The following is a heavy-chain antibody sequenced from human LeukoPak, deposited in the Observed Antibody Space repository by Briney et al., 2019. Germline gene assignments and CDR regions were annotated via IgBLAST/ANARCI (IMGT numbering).Heavy chain of an antibody. D-gene: IGHD3-10*01. V-gene: IGHV4-34*01. CDR2: INHSGST. Sequence: PSETLSLTCAVYGGSFSGYYWSWIRQPPGKGLEWIGEINHSGSTNYNPSLKSRVTISVDTSKNQFSLKLSSVTAADTAVYYCARRLGWVTYYYGSGSYYYHNWFDPWGQGTLVTVSS. CDR3: ARRLGWVTYYYGSGSYYYHNWFDP. CDR1: GGSFSGYY. J-gene: IGHJ5*02.